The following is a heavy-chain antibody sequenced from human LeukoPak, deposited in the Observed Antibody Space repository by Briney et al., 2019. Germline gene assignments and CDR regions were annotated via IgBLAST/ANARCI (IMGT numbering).Heavy chain of an antibody. J-gene: IGHJ6*03. CDR1: GFTFSSYP. Sequence: PGWSLRLSCAASGFTFSSYPMSWVRQAPGKGLEWVSAISGSYGCTYYAGSVKGRFTIPRDSSKNTLYLQMNSLRAEDTAVYYCAKPPKAAVAGMVVDYYYYMDVWGKGSRLPVSS. CDR2: ISGSYGCT. CDR3: AKPPKAAVAGMVVDYYYYMDV. V-gene: IGHV3-23*01. D-gene: IGHD6-19*01.